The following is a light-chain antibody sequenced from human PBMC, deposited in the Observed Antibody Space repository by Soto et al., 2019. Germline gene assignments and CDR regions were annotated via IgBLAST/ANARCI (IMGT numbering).Light chain of an antibody. Sequence: QSALTQPASVSGSPGQSITISCTGTSSDVGGYNNVSWYQQHPGKAPKLMIYDVNNRPSGVSDRFSGSKSGNTASLTISGLQAEDEADYFCSSYTSSNTLYVLGAGTKLTVL. CDR1: SSDVGGYNN. CDR2: DVN. CDR3: SSYTSSNTLYV. J-gene: IGLJ1*01. V-gene: IGLV2-14*01.